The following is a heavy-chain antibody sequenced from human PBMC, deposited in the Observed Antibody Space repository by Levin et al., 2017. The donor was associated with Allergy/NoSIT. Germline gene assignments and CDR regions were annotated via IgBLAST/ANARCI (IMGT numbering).Heavy chain of an antibody. CDR1: GGSISSGGYY. Sequence: SETLSLTCTVSGGSISSGGYYWSWIRQHPGKGLEWIGYIYYSGSTYYNPSLKSRVTISVDTSKNQFSLKLSSVTAADTAVYYCASEKITMVRGVITPGAFDIWGQGTMVTVSS. CDR3: ASEKITMVRGVITPGAFDI. V-gene: IGHV4-31*03. J-gene: IGHJ3*02. D-gene: IGHD3-10*01. CDR2: IYYSGST.